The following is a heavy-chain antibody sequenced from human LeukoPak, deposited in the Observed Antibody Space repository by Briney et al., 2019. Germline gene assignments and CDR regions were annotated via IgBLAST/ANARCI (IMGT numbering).Heavy chain of an antibody. J-gene: IGHJ5*02. D-gene: IGHD2-2*01. Sequence: SETLSLTCAVYGWSFNDYYWNWVRQPPGKGLEWIGEINARGDTNYNPSLKSRVTMSVDSSKNQFSLTLTSMIAADTAIYYCARGQVPAARGYNWSDPWGQGTLVTVSS. V-gene: IGHV4-34*01. CDR2: INARGDT. CDR3: ARGQVPAARGYNWSDP. CDR1: GWSFNDYY.